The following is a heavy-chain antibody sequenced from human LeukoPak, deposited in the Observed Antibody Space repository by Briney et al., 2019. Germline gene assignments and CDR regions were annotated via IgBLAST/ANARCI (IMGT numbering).Heavy chain of an antibody. CDR2: IYHSGST. CDR3: ARDPLYCSSTSCYLPFDY. Sequence: PSETLSLTCTVSGYSICSGYYWGWSRPPPGKGLEWIGSIYHSGSTYYNPSLKSRVTISVDTSKNQFSLKLSSVTAADTAVYYCARDPLYCSSTSCYLPFDYWGQGTLVTVSS. J-gene: IGHJ4*02. D-gene: IGHD2-2*01. V-gene: IGHV4-38-2*02. CDR1: GYSICSGYY.